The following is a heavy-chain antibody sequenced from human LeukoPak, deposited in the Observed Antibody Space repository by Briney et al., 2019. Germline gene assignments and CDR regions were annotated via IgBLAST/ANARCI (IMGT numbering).Heavy chain of an antibody. D-gene: IGHD6-19*01. CDR3: ARAGSGYSNGWYDY. CDR2: ISNNGGTK. Sequence: AESLTLSCAASGFTFSSFSVHWVRQAPGKGLEYVAGISNNGGTKYYANCVKGRFTVSRDNSKNTLYLQMGSLTAEDMAVYYCARAGSGYSNGWYDYWGQGTLVTVSS. V-gene: IGHV3-64*01. CDR1: GFTFSSFS. J-gene: IGHJ4*02.